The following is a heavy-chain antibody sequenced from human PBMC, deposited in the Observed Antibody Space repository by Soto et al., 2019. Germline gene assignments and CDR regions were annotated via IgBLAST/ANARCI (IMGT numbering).Heavy chain of an antibody. D-gene: IGHD6-25*01. J-gene: IGHJ4*01. Sequence: QGHLMQSGAEVKKPGASVRLSCKTSGYKFSDYGVTWVRQAPGQGLEWTGWITPYKGNTKVAKKFQGRVTVTADTSTSTAFMDLRNLRSDDRAIYYCAPPLGLRLLEFALEFWAHVPVVTVS. CDR1: GYKFSDYG. CDR2: ITPYKGNT. V-gene: IGHV1-18*01. CDR3: APPLGLRLLEFALEF.